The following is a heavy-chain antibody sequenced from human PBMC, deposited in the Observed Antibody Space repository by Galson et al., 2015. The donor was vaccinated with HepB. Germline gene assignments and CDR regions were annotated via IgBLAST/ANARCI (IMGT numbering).Heavy chain of an antibody. CDR3: ARDCWSVEGHTWFDP. V-gene: IGHV1-3*01. J-gene: IGHJ5*02. Sequence: SVKVSCKASGYTFTSYAMHWVRQAPGQRLEWMGWINAGNGNTKYSQKFQGRVTITRDTSASTAYMELSSLRSEDTAVYYCARDCWSVEGHTWFDPWGQGTLVTVSS. CDR1: GYTFTSYA. CDR2: INAGNGNT.